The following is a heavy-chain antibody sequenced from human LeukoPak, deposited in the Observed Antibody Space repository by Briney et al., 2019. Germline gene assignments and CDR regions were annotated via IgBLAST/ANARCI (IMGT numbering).Heavy chain of an antibody. CDR3: AKHLAVTGRSFYYYGMDV. CDR2: ISGGGVTT. CDR1: GFTFGSYA. Sequence: GGSLRLSCAASGFTFGSYAMTWVRQAPGKGLEWVSSISGGGVTTYYADSVKGRFSISRDNSKNTLYLQMNSLRAEDTAVYYCAKHLAVTGRSFYYYGMDVWGQGTTVTVS. D-gene: IGHD2-21*02. J-gene: IGHJ6*02. V-gene: IGHV3-23*01.